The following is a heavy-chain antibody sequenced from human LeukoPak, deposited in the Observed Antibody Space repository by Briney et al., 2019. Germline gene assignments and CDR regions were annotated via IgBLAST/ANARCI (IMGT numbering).Heavy chain of an antibody. J-gene: IGHJ4*02. CDR1: GFTFSSYW. CDR2: IKEEGTAK. CDR3: ARGGTWGSFDY. V-gene: IGHV3-7*01. Sequence: AGGSLRLSCAASGFTFSSYWMSWVRQAPGKGLEWVANIKEEGTAKDYVDSVKGRFTISRDNAENSLFLQMNSLRAEDTAMYYCARGGTWGSFDYWGQGTPVTVSS. D-gene: IGHD3-16*01.